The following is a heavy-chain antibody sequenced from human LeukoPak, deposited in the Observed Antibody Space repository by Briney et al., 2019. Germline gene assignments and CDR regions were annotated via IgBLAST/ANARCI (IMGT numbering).Heavy chain of an antibody. Sequence: GASVKVSCKASGYTFTSYDINWVRQATGQGLEWMGWMNPNSGNTGYAQKFQGRVTMTRDTSISTAYMELSRLRSDDTAVYYCARDYPGYGPTWGQGTLVTVSS. V-gene: IGHV1-8*01. J-gene: IGHJ5*02. CDR1: GYTFTSYD. CDR2: MNPNSGNT. D-gene: IGHD6-13*01. CDR3: ARDYPGYGPT.